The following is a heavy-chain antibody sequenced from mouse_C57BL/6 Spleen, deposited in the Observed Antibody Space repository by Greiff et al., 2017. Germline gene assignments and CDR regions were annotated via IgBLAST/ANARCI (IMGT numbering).Heavy chain of an antibody. CDR1: GYTFTSYW. J-gene: IGHJ3*01. D-gene: IGHD2-1*01. V-gene: IGHV1-50*01. Sequence: VQLQQPGAELVKPGASVKLSCKASGYTFTSYWMQWVKQRPGQGLEWIGEIDPSDSYTNYNQKFKGKATLTVDTSSSTAYMQLSSLTSEDSAVYYCARGDGKEFAYWGQGTLVTVSA. CDR2: IDPSDSYT. CDR3: ARGDGKEFAY.